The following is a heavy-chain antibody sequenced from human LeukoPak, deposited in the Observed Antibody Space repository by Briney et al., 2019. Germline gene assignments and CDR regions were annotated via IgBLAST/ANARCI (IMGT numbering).Heavy chain of an antibody. V-gene: IGHV3-53*01. CDR2: IYSGGTT. J-gene: IGHJ3*02. D-gene: IGHD2-15*01. CDR3: ARDFRGGGGAFDI. Sequence: GGSRRPSCAVSGLTVSSTFMSWVSQAPGKGLEWVSVIYSGGTTSYADSVKGRFSISRDNSKNTLYLQMNSLRVEDMAVYYCARDFRGGGGAFDIWGQGTMVTVSS. CDR1: GLTVSSTF.